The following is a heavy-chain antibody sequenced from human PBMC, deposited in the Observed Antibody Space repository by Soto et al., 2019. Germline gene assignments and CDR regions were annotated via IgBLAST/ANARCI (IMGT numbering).Heavy chain of an antibody. CDR1: GFTFSSYS. CDR3: ARWWGFSGWSYYYGMGV. D-gene: IGHD6-19*01. J-gene: IGHJ6*02. V-gene: IGHV3-48*01. CDR2: ISSSSSTI. Sequence: EVQLVESGGGLVQPGGSLRLSCAASGFTFSSYSMNWVRQAPGKGLEWVSYISSSSSTIYYADSVKGRFTISRDNAKSSMYLQMNSLRAEGTAVYYCARWWGFSGWSYYYGMGVWGQGTTVT.